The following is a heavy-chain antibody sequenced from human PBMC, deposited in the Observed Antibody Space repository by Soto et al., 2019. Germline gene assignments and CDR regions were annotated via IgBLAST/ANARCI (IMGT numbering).Heavy chain of an antibody. V-gene: IGHV3-33*01. CDR2: IWYDGSNK. J-gene: IGHJ4*02. CDR3: ARDHGGDSPDY. Sequence: GGSLRLSXAASGFTFSSYGMHWVRQAPGKGLEWVAVIWYDGSNKYYADSVKGRFTISRDNSKNTLYLQMNSLRAEDTAVYYCARDHGGDSPDYWGQGTLVTVSS. D-gene: IGHD2-21*02. CDR1: GFTFSSYG.